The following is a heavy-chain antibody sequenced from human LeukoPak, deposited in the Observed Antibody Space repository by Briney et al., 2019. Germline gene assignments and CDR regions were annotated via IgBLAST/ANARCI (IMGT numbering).Heavy chain of an antibody. Sequence: PSETLSLTCTVSGASISSSSYYWGWIRQPPGKGLEWIGSIYYSGSTYYNPSLKSRVTISVDTSKNQFSLKLSSVTAADTAVYYCANRQSVGSYRPYFDYWGQGTLVTVSS. J-gene: IGHJ4*02. CDR3: ANRQSVGSYRPYFDY. D-gene: IGHD1-26*01. CDR2: IYYSGST. V-gene: IGHV4-39*07. CDR1: GASISSSSYY.